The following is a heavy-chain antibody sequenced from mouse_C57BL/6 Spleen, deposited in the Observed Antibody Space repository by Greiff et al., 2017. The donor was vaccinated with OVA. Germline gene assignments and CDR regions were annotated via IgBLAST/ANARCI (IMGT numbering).Heavy chain of an antibody. Sequence: VQLQQSGPELVKPGASVKMSCKASGYTFTDYNMHWVKQSHGKSLEWIGYINPNNGGTSYNQKFKGKATLTVNKSSSTAYMELRSLTSEASAVYYCARRGYYGSSPHFDYWGQGTTLTVSS. V-gene: IGHV1-22*01. CDR3: ARRGYYGSSPHFDY. CDR2: INPNNGGT. J-gene: IGHJ2*01. D-gene: IGHD1-1*01. CDR1: GYTFTDYN.